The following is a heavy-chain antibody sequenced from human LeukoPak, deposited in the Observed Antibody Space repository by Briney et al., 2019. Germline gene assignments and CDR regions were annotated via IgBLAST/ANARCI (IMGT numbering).Heavy chain of an antibody. CDR1: GFTFSSYS. V-gene: IGHV3-48*02. CDR3: ARERGYSYGYSDY. J-gene: IGHJ4*02. CDR2: ISSSSSTI. Sequence: PGGSLRLSCAASGFTFSSYSMNWVRQAPGKGLEWVSYISSSSSTIYDADSVRGRFTISRDNAKNSLYLQMNSLRDEDTAVYYCARERGYSYGYSDYWGQGTLVTVSS. D-gene: IGHD5-18*01.